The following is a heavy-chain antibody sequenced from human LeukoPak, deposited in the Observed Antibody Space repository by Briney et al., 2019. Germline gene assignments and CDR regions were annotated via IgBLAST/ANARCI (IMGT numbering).Heavy chain of an antibody. CDR2: ISYDGSSK. Sequence: PGGSLRLSCAASGFTFSSYGMHWVRQAPGKGLEWVAVISYDGSSKYYADSVKGRFTISRDNSKNTLYLQMNSLRAEDTAMYYCAKTIGSYPPYYFDYWGQGTLVTVSS. D-gene: IGHD1-26*01. J-gene: IGHJ4*02. V-gene: IGHV3-30*18. CDR3: AKTIGSYPPYYFDY. CDR1: GFTFSSYG.